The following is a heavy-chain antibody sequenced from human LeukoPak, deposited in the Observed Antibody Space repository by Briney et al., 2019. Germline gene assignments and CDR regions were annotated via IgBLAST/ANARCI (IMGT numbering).Heavy chain of an antibody. CDR3: AKDKHYCSSTSCYLYYFDY. V-gene: IGHV3-64*01. J-gene: IGHJ4*02. D-gene: IGHD2-2*01. CDR2: IGTTGGRT. Sequence: GGSLRLSCAASGFTFSSYAMHWVRQAPGKGLEYVSAIGTTGGRTYYVNSVRGRFTISRDNSKNTLYLQMNSLRAEDTAVYYCAKDKHYCSSTSCYLYYFDYWGQGTLVTVSS. CDR1: GFTFSSYA.